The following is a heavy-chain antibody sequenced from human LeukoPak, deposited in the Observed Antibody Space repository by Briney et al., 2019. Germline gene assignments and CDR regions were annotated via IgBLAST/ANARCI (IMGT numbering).Heavy chain of an antibody. CDR1: GGSISSSSYY. CDR3: ARLGYCDSSSCYLHYHYYMDV. CDR2: IFYSGST. J-gene: IGHJ6*03. D-gene: IGHD2-2*01. V-gene: IGHV4-39*01. Sequence: SETLSLTXTVSGGSISSSSYYWGWIRQPPGKGLERTGSIFYSGSTYYNPSLKSRVTISVDTSKNQFSLKLSSVTASDTAVYYCARLGYCDSSSCYLHYHYYMDVWGKGTTVTVSS.